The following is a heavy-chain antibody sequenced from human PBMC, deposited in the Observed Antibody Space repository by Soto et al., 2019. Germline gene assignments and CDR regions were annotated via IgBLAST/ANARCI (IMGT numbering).Heavy chain of an antibody. CDR1: GGTFSSYA. Sequence: ASVKVSCKASGGTFSSYAISWVRQAPGQGLEWMGGIIPIFGTANYAQKFQGRVTITADESTSTAYMELSSLRSEDTAVYYCELVTDMVSFDYWGQGTLVTVSS. J-gene: IGHJ4*02. CDR3: ELVTDMVSFDY. CDR2: IIPIFGTA. D-gene: IGHD5-18*01. V-gene: IGHV1-69*13.